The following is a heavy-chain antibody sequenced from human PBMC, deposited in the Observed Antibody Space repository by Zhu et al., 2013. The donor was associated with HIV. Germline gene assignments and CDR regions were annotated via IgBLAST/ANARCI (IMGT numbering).Heavy chain of an antibody. CDR2: IVVASGST. Sequence: QLVQSGPEVKKPGASVKVSCKTSGFTFTTSAVQWVRQARGQRLEWIAWIVVASGSTKYAQEFQERVTITRDMSTSTAYMELSSLRSDDTAVYFXAAELTLGTATGFDYWGQGSLVTVSS. J-gene: IGHJ4*02. CDR1: GFTFTTSA. CDR3: AAELTLGTATGFDY. D-gene: IGHD1-26*01. V-gene: IGHV1-58*01.